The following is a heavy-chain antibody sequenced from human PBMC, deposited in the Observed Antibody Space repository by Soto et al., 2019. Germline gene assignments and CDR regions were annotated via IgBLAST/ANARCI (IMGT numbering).Heavy chain of an antibody. CDR1: AGSISTINYY. Sequence: QVQLQESGPGLVRPSQTLSLTCTVSAGSISTINYYWSWIRQHPEKGLEWIGYISYSGSTFYHSSLKIRVIISLDTSKKQFSLTLTSVTAADTAVYYCARSAQWDGFDPWGQGTMVTVSS. CDR2: ISYSGST. V-gene: IGHV4-31*03. CDR3: ARSAQWDGFDP. D-gene: IGHD2-8*01. J-gene: IGHJ3*01.